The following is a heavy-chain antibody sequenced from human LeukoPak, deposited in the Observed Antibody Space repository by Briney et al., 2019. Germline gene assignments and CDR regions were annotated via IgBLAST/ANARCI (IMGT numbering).Heavy chain of an antibody. CDR2: IYYSGST. Sequence: SETLSLTCTVSGGSVSSGSYYWSWTRQPPGKGLEWIGYIYYSGSTNYNPSLKSRVTISVDTSKNRFSLKLSSVTAADTAVYYCARDWYDILTGSGWFDPWGQGTLVTVSS. CDR1: GGSVSSGSYY. J-gene: IGHJ5*02. V-gene: IGHV4-61*01. CDR3: ARDWYDILTGSGWFDP. D-gene: IGHD3-9*01.